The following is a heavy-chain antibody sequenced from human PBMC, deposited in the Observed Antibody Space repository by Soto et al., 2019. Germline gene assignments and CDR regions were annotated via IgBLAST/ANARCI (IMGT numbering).Heavy chain of an antibody. CDR2: IDYTGTT. Sequence: QVQLRESGPGLVKPSQTLSLICTVSNGSISTDGYYWSWIRQHPGKGLEWIGYIDYTGTTFFNPSLKSRMNISVDTSKNQFSLRLRSVTAADTAVYYCAIGPFGYYDSGVYHQFNWFDPWRQGTLVTVSS. CDR3: AIGPFGYYDSGVYHQFNWFDP. V-gene: IGHV4-31*03. J-gene: IGHJ5*02. CDR1: NGSISTDGYY. D-gene: IGHD3-22*01.